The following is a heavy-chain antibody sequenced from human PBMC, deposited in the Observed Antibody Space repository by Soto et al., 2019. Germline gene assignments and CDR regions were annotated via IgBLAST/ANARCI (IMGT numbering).Heavy chain of an antibody. V-gene: IGHV3-33*01. CDR3: ARDGYCSGGSCYSVPVFDY. CDR2: IWYDGSNK. J-gene: IGHJ4*02. CDR1: GFTFSSYG. D-gene: IGHD2-15*01. Sequence: PGGSLRLSCAASGFTFSSYGMHWVLQAPCKGLEWVAVIWYDGSNKYYADSVKGRFTISRDNSKNTLYLQMNSLRAEDTAVYYCARDGYCSGGSCYSVPVFDYWGQGTLVTVSS.